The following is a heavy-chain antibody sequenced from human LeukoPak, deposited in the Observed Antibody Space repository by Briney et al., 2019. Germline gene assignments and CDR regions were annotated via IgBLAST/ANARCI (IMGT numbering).Heavy chain of an antibody. CDR2: ISYSGNT. D-gene: IGHD2-15*01. CDR1: GGSIISSDYH. J-gene: IGHJ3*02. CDR3: ARHCCSGPAKRVFDI. V-gene: IGHV4-39*01. Sequence: SETLSLTCTVSGGSIISSDYHWGWVRQPPGKGLEWIGTISYSGNTDCNPSLRSRVTISVDTSNNQFSLRLGSVTAADTAVYHCARHCCSGPAKRVFDIWGQGTMVTVSS.